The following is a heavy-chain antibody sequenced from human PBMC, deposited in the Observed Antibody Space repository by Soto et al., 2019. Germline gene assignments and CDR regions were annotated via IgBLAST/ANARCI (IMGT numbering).Heavy chain of an antibody. Sequence: GGSLRLSCAASGFTFDDYAMHWVRQAPGKGLEWVSGISWNSGSIGYADSVKGRFTISRDNAKNSLYLQMNSLRAEDTALYYCAKDRFLSGWYYFQHWGQGTLVTVSS. D-gene: IGHD6-19*01. CDR3: AKDRFLSGWYYFQH. V-gene: IGHV3-9*01. CDR2: ISWNSGSI. J-gene: IGHJ1*01. CDR1: GFTFDDYA.